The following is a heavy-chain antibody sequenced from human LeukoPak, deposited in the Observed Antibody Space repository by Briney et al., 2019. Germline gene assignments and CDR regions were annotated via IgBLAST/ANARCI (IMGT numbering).Heavy chain of an antibody. CDR2: IKTDGSRI. CDR1: GFIFSRYW. V-gene: IGHV3-74*01. CDR3: AKEIVGAPDAFDI. J-gene: IGHJ3*02. Sequence: GGSLRLSCAASGFIFSRYWMHWVRQAPGKGLVWVSRIKTDGSRISYADSVKGRFTISRDNAKNTLYLQTNSLRAEDTAVYYCAKEIVGAPDAFDIWGQGTMVTVSS. D-gene: IGHD1-26*01.